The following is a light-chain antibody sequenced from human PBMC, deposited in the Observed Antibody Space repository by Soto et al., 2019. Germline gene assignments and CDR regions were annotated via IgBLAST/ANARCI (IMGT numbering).Light chain of an antibody. V-gene: IGKV1-39*01. CDR3: QQLNSYPSFT. CDR1: QSISSY. CDR2: AAS. J-gene: IGKJ3*01. Sequence: DIQMTQSPSSLSASVGDRVTITCRASQSISSYLNWYQQKPGKAPKLLIYAASSLHSGAPPRFSGSGSGTDFTLTITSLQPEDFATYYCQQLNSYPSFTFGPGTKVDIK.